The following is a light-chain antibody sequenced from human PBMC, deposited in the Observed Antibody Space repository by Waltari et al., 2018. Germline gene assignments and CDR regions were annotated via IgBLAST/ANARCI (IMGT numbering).Light chain of an antibody. CDR1: QSVSNF. CDR2: DAS. Sequence: EIVLTQSPATLSLSPGERATLSCRASQSVSNFLAWYQQKPGQAPRLLIYDASRRAAGIPARFSGSGSGTDFTLTISRLEPEDFAVFYCQQRTNWPLTFSGGTKLEVK. CDR3: QQRTNWPLT. V-gene: IGKV3-11*01. J-gene: IGKJ4*01.